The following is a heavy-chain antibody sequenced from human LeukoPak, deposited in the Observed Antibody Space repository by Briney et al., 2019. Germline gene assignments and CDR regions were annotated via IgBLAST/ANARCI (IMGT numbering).Heavy chain of an antibody. J-gene: IGHJ3*02. D-gene: IGHD3-22*01. Sequence: PSETLSLTCTVSGGSISSYYWSWIRQPAGKGLEWIGRIYTSGSTNYNPSLKSRVTMSVDTSKNQFSLKLSSVTAADTAVYYCARDEDYDSSGYLAAFDIWGQGTMVTVSS. V-gene: IGHV4-4*07. CDR3: ARDEDYDSSGYLAAFDI. CDR1: GGSISSYY. CDR2: IYTSGST.